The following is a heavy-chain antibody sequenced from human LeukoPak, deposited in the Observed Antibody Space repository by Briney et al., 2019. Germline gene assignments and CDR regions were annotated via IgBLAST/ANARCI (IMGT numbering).Heavy chain of an antibody. Sequence: GASVKVSCKASGYNFISYYMHWVRQAPGQGLEWMGIINPSGGSTSYAQKFQDRVTMTRDTSTSIVYMELSSLKSEDTAVYYCAREDVVLVDAVRYYYYGMDVWGQGTTVTVSS. CDR2: INPSGGST. CDR1: GYNFISYY. V-gene: IGHV1-46*01. J-gene: IGHJ6*02. CDR3: AREDVVLVDAVRYYYYGMDV. D-gene: IGHD2-8*01.